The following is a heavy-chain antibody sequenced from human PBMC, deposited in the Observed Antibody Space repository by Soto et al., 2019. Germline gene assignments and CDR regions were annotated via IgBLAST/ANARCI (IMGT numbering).Heavy chain of an antibody. CDR3: ARTGLYYYDSSGYYGFDY. CDR1: GFTFSSYA. V-gene: IGHV3-23*01. D-gene: IGHD3-22*01. Sequence: GGSLRLSCAASGFTFSSYAMSWVRQAPGKGLVWVLVISSSGGSTYYADSVKGRFTISRDNSKNTLYLQMNSLRAEDTAVYYCARTGLYYYDSSGYYGFDYWGQGTLVTVSS. CDR2: ISSSGGST. J-gene: IGHJ4*02.